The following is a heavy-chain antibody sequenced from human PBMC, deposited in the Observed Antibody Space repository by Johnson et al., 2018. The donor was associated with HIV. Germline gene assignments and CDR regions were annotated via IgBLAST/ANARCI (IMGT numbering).Heavy chain of an antibody. Sequence: QVQLVESGGGVVQPGRSLRLSCVASGYTFSSYAMHWVRQAPGKGLEWVAVISYDGSNKYYADSVKGRFTISRDNSKNTLSLQMNSLRVEDTAVYYCAREARIVVVEPSDAFDIWGQGTMVTVSS. V-gene: IGHV3-30*14. CDR2: ISYDGSNK. CDR3: AREARIVVVEPSDAFDI. J-gene: IGHJ3*02. D-gene: IGHD3-22*01. CDR1: GYTFSSYA.